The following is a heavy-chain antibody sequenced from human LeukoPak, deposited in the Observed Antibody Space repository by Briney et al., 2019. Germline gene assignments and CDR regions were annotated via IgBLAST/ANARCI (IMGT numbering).Heavy chain of an antibody. CDR3: ARLEAGSFDY. V-gene: IGHV4-59*08. D-gene: IGHD6-19*01. CDR2: IYYSGNT. CDR1: GGSISSYY. J-gene: IGHJ4*02. Sequence: SETLSLTCTVSGGSISSYYWSWIRQPPGKGLEWIGYIYYSGNTNYNPSLKSRVTISVDTSKNQFSLSLISVTAADTAVYYCARLEAGSFDYWGQGTLFTVSS.